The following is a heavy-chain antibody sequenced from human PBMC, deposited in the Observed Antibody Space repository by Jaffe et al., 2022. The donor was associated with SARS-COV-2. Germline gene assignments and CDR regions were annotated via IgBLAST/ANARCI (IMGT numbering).Heavy chain of an antibody. D-gene: IGHD3-10*01. V-gene: IGHV3-21*01. Sequence: EVQLVESGGGLVKPGGSLRLSCAASGFTFSSYSMNWVRQAPGKGLEWVSSISSSSSYIYYADSVKGRFTISRDNAKNSLYLQMNSLRAEDTAVYYCARDYPGGVRDYYYGMDVWGQGTTVTVSS. CDR2: ISSSSSYI. CDR1: GFTFSSYS. CDR3: ARDYPGGVRDYYYGMDV. J-gene: IGHJ6*02.